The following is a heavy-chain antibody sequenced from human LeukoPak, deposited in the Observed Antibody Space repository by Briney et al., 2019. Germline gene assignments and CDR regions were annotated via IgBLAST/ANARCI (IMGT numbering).Heavy chain of an antibody. V-gene: IGHV3-30*02. CDR2: IRYDGSNK. CDR3: AKPSKPYGDFYYYMDV. J-gene: IGHJ6*03. D-gene: IGHD4-17*01. Sequence: GGSLRLSCAASGFTFSSYGMHWVRQAPGKGLERVAFIRYDGSNKYYADSVKGRFTISRDNSKNTLYLQMSSLRAEDTAVYYCAKPSKPYGDFYYYMDVWGKGTTVTISS. CDR1: GFTFSSYG.